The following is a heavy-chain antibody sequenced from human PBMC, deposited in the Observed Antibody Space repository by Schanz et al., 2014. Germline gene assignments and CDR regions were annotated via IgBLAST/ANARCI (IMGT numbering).Heavy chain of an antibody. V-gene: IGHV4-34*01. Sequence: QVQLQQWGAGLLKPSETLSLTCAVYGGSFSGYYWSWIRQPPGKGLEWIGEINHSGSTNYNPSLKSRVPISVDTSKNQFALRLSSVTAADTAVYYCARGPLNQDYSNLWGQGTLVSVSS. CDR3: ARGPLNQDYSNL. CDR2: INHSGST. J-gene: IGHJ4*02. D-gene: IGHD4-4*01. CDR1: GGSFSGYY.